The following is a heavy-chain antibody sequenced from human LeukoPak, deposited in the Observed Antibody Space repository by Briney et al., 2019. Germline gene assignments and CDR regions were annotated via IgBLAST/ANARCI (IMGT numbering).Heavy chain of an antibody. CDR2: IYHSGST. CDR3: ARFYYDSSGYFFVDY. V-gene: IGHV4-4*02. CDR1: GGSISSSNW. Sequence: SETLSLTCAVSGGSISSSNWWSWVRQPPGKGLEWIGEIYHSGSTNYNPSLKSRVTISVDKSKNQFSLKLSSVTAADTAVYYCARFYYDSSGYFFVDYWGRGTLVTVSS. D-gene: IGHD3-22*01. J-gene: IGHJ4*02.